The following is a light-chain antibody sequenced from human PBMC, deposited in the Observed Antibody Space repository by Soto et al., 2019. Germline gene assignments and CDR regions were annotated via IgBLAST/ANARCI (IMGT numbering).Light chain of an antibody. Sequence: QSALTQPASVSGSPGQSITISCTGTSSDVGRYHYVSWYQQHPGKAPKVMIYDVSNRPSGVSDRFSGSKSGNTASLTISGLQAEDEADYYCSSYTSSSPYVFGTGTQLTVL. V-gene: IGLV2-14*03. CDR2: DVS. J-gene: IGLJ1*01. CDR3: SSYTSSSPYV. CDR1: SSDVGRYHY.